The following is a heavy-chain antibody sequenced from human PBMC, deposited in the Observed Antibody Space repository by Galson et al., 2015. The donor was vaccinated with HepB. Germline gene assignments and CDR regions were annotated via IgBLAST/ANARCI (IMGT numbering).Heavy chain of an antibody. V-gene: IGHV4-59*01. CDR3: ARNIAGMGGAFDI. J-gene: IGHJ3*02. CDR2: IYSSGST. D-gene: IGHD1-1*01. CDR1: GGPFSNYY. Sequence: ETLSLTCTVSGGPFSNYYWTWIRQPPGKGLEWIGYIYSSGSTNYNPSVKSRVTISIDTSNNQFSLKLTSVTAADTAVYFCARNIAGMGGAFDIWGQGAMVTVSS.